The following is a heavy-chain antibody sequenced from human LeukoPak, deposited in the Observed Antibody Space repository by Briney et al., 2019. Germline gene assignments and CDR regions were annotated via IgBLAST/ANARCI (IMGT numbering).Heavy chain of an antibody. V-gene: IGHV4-30-4*01. CDR1: GGSISSGDYY. J-gene: IGHJ4*02. CDR3: ARARNGITYDY. Sequence: SQTLSLTCTVSGGSISSGDYYWSWIRQPPGKGLEWIGYIYYSGSTYYTPSLKSRVTISVDTSKNQFSLKLSSVTAADTAVYYCARARNGITYDYWGQGTLVTVSS. CDR2: IYYSGST. D-gene: IGHD3-3*01.